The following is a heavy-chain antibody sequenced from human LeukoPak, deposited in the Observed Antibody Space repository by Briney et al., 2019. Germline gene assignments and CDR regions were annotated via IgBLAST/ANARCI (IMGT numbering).Heavy chain of an antibody. Sequence: GESLKISCKGSGYSFTSYWIGWVRQMPGKGLEWMGIIYPGDSDTRYSPSFQGQVTISAVKSISTAYLQWSSLKASDTAMYYCARSNRGYCSGGSCYSTPNLEYYYYGMDVWGQGTTVTVSS. D-gene: IGHD2-15*01. CDR3: ARSNRGYCSGGSCYSTPNLEYYYYGMDV. V-gene: IGHV5-51*01. CDR1: GYSFTSYW. J-gene: IGHJ6*02. CDR2: IYPGDSDT.